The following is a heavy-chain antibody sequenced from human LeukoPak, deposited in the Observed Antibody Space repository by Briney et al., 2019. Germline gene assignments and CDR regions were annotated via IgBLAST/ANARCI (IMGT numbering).Heavy chain of an antibody. CDR2: ISYDGSNK. D-gene: IGHD3-22*01. Sequence: GRSLRLSCAASGFTFSSYGMHWVRQTPGKGLEWVAVISYDGSNKYYADSVKGRFTISRDNSKNTLYLQMNSLRAEDTAVYYCARADSSGYYHPINWGQGTLVTVSS. J-gene: IGHJ4*02. CDR1: GFTFSSYG. CDR3: ARADSSGYYHPIN. V-gene: IGHV3-30*03.